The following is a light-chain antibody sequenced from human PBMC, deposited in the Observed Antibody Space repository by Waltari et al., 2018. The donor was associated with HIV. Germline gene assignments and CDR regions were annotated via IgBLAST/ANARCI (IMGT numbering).Light chain of an antibody. CDR3: GSPRT. V-gene: IGKV3-20*01. CDR2: GAS. J-gene: IGKJ2*01. Sequence: EIVLTQSPDTLSLSPGERVTLSCRASQSVSSSLLAWYQQRPGQAPRLLIFGASNRAVGIPDRFSGSGSGTDFTLTISTLAPEDFAVYYAGSPRTFGQGTRLDIK. CDR1: QSVSSSL.